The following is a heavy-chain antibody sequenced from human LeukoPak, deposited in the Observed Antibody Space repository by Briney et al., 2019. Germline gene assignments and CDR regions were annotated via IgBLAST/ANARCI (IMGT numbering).Heavy chain of an antibody. CDR2: IKQDGSEK. J-gene: IGHJ4*02. CDR3: ARDRSYAAVDY. Sequence: GGTLRLSCAASGFTFSSYWMSWVRQAPGKGLEWVANIKQDGSEKYYVDSVKGRFTISRDNAKNSLYLQMNSLRAEDTAVYYCARDRSYAAVDYWGQGTLVTDSS. CDR1: GFTFSSYW. V-gene: IGHV3-7*01. D-gene: IGHD1-26*01.